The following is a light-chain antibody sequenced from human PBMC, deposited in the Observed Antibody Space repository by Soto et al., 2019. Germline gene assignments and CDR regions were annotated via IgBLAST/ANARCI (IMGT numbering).Light chain of an antibody. CDR1: QSVSSN. CDR2: AAS. J-gene: IGKJ1*01. CDR3: QHYNNWPPWT. Sequence: EIVMTQSPATLSVSPGERATLSCRASQSVSSNLAWYQQKPGQAPRLLIYAASTRATGIPARFSGSGSGTEFTLTIRSLQSEDFAVYYCQHYNNWPPWTFGQGTKVEIK. V-gene: IGKV3-15*01.